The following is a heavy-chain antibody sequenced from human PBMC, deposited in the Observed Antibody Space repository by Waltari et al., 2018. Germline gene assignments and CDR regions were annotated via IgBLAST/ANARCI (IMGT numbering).Heavy chain of an antibody. Sequence: QLQLQDSGPGLVKPSETLSLTCTVSGGSISSSSYYWGWIRQPPGKGLEWIGSIYYSGSTYYNPSLKSRVTISVDTSKNQFSLKLSSVTAADTAVYYCARAHYYDSSGYYYWGQGTLVTVSS. V-gene: IGHV4-39*07. CDR1: GGSISSSSYY. CDR2: IYYSGST. CDR3: ARAHYYDSSGYYY. J-gene: IGHJ4*02. D-gene: IGHD3-22*01.